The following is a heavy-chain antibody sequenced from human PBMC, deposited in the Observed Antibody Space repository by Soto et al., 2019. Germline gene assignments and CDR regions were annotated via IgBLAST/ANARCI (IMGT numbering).Heavy chain of an antibody. CDR3: ARDSGSFGSGYSMDV. D-gene: IGHD3-22*01. Sequence: SETLSLTCTVSGGSISSYYWSWIRQPPWKGLEWIGYIYYSGSTNYNPSLKSRVTISVDTSKNQFSLKLSSVTAADTAVYYCARDSGSFGSGYSMDVWAQGTTVTVSS. CDR2: IYYSGST. CDR1: GGSISSYY. V-gene: IGHV4-59*01. J-gene: IGHJ6*02.